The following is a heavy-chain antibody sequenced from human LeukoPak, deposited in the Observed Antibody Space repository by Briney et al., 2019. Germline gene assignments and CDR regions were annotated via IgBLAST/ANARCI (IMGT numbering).Heavy chain of an antibody. CDR3: ARSYSSSWYYAFDI. D-gene: IGHD6-13*01. CDR2: INPNSGGT. V-gene: IGHV1-2*02. Sequence: ASVKVSCKASGYTFTGYYMHWVRQAPGQGLEWMGWINPNSGGTNYARKFQGRVTMTRDTSISTAYMELSRLRSDDTAVYYCARSYSSSWYYAFDIWGQGTKVTVSS. J-gene: IGHJ3*02. CDR1: GYTFTGYY.